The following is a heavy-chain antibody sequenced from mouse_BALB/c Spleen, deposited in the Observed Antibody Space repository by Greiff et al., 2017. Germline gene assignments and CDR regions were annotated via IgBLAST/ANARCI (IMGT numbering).Heavy chain of an antibody. Sequence: EVHLVESGPDLVKPSQSLSLTCTVTGYSITSGYSWHWIRQFPGNKLEWMGYIHYSGSTNYNPSLKSRISITRDTSKNQFFLQLNSVTTEDTATYYCATLDYYGSSHWYFDVWGAGTTVTVSS. CDR3: ATLDYYGSSHWYFDV. V-gene: IGHV3-1*02. J-gene: IGHJ1*01. CDR1: GYSITSGYS. D-gene: IGHD1-1*01. CDR2: IHYSGST.